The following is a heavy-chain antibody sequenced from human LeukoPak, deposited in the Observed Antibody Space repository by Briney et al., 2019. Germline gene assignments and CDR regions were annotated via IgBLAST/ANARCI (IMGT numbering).Heavy chain of an antibody. CDR3: STYLTI. CDR1: EFALSNAW. CDR2: ITSNADGGTT. J-gene: IGHJ4*02. Sequence: PGGSLRLSCAVSEFALSNAWMSWVRQAPGKGLEWVGRITSNADGGTTDYAAAVKGRFTISRDDSKATLFLQMNSLKTEDTAVYYCSTYLTIRGQGSLVTVSS. V-gene: IGHV3-15*01.